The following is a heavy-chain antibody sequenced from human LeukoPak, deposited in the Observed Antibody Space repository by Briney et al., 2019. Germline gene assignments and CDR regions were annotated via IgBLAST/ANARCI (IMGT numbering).Heavy chain of an antibody. Sequence: GGSLRLPCAASGFTFSSYDMHWVRQATGKGLEWVSAIGTAGDTYYPGSVKGRFTISRENAKNSLYLQMNSLRAGDTAVYYCARVGGDGYKGAFDIWGQGTMVTVSS. CDR2: IGTAGDT. J-gene: IGHJ3*02. V-gene: IGHV3-13*01. CDR3: ARVGGDGYKGAFDI. D-gene: IGHD5-24*01. CDR1: GFTFSSYD.